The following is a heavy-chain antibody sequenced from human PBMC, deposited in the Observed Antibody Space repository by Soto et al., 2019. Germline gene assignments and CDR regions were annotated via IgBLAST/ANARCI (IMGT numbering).Heavy chain of an antibody. Sequence: GSTYYNPSLKSRVTISVYTSKNQFSLKLSSVTAADTAVYYCARDGTTDAFDIWGQGTMVTVSS. CDR3: ARDGTTDAFDI. D-gene: IGHD1-7*01. CDR2: GST. J-gene: IGHJ3*02. V-gene: IGHV4-31*02.